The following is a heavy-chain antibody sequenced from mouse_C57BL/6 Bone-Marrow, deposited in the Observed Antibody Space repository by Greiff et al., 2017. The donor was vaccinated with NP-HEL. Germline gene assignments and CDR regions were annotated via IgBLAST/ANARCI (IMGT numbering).Heavy chain of an antibody. CDR2: SRNKANDYTT. CDR3: ARDAWGPYDYGAMDY. J-gene: IGHJ4*01. D-gene: IGHD2-4*01. V-gene: IGHV7-1*01. CDR1: GFTFSDFY. Sequence: EVQVVESGGGLVQSGRSLRLSCATSGFTFSDFYMEWVRQAPGKGLAWIAASRNKANDYTTEYSASVKGRFIVSRDTSQSILYLQMNALRAEDTAIYYCARDAWGPYDYGAMDYWGQGTSVTVSS.